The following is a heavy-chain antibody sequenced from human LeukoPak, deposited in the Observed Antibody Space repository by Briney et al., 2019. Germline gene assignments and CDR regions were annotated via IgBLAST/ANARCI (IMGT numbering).Heavy chain of an antibody. CDR2: IKKDGSET. CDR1: GLTLRNPW. V-gene: IGHV3-7*01. CDR3: LQYNSENT. J-gene: IGHJ5*02. D-gene: IGHD1-14*01. Sequence: GGSLDLSWEAPGLTLRNPWMTWFRQPPGKGLEWVANIKKDGSETYYVDSVRGRFTVSRDNDKNSLYLEMNSLRDEDTAVYYCLQYNSENTWGQGTLVTVSS.